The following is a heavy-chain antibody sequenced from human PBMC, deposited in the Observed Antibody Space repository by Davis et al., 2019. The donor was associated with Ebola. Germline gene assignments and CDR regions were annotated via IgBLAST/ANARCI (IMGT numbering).Heavy chain of an antibody. Sequence: ASVKVSCKASGYTFTGYYMHWVRQAPGQGLEWMGWINPNSGGTNYAQKFQGWVTMTRDTSISTAYMELSSLRSEDTAVYYCAKHGDYGDAFDIWGQGTMVTVSS. CDR1: GYTFTGYY. V-gene: IGHV1-2*04. J-gene: IGHJ3*02. CDR2: INPNSGGT. D-gene: IGHD4-17*01. CDR3: AKHGDYGDAFDI.